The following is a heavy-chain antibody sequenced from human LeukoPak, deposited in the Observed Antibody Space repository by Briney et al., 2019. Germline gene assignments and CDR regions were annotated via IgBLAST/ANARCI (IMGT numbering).Heavy chain of an antibody. J-gene: IGHJ4*02. CDR3: AKDTQADYYDSSGYTDY. D-gene: IGHD3-22*01. CDR1: GFTFDDYG. V-gene: IGHV3-9*03. CDR2: ISWNSGRI. Sequence: GGPLRLSCADSGFTFDDYGMHWVRQAPGKGLEWVSGISWNSGRIGYADSVKGRFTISRDNAKNSLYLQMNSLRAEDMALYYCAKDTQADYYDSSGYTDYWGQGTLVTVSS.